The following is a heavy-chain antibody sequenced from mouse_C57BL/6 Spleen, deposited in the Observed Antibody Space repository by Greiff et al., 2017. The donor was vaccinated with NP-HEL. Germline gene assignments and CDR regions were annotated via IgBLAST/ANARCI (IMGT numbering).Heavy chain of an antibody. D-gene: IGHD1-1*01. J-gene: IGHJ2*01. V-gene: IGHV1-64*01. Sequence: QVQLQQPGAELVKPGASVKLSCKASGYTFTSYWMHWVKQRPGQGLEWIGMIHPNSGSTNYNEKFKSKATLTVDKSSSTAYMQLSSLTSEDSAVYYCARPPPTVYYFDYWGQGTTLTVSS. CDR2: IHPNSGST. CDR1: GYTFTSYW. CDR3: ARPPPTVYYFDY.